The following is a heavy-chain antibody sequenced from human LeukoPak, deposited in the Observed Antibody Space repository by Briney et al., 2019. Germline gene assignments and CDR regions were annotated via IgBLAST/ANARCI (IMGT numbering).Heavy chain of an antibody. Sequence: GGSLRLSCAASGFTFSSYGMSWVRQAPGKGLEWVSAISDTGDRTYYADSVKGRFTISRDNSKNTLYLQMNSLRAEDTAVYYCARDGDMRTTTIFGVVLGWGQGTLVTVSS. V-gene: IGHV3-23*01. CDR1: GFTFSSYG. J-gene: IGHJ4*02. CDR3: ARDGDMRTTTIFGVVLG. D-gene: IGHD3-3*01. CDR2: ISDTGDRT.